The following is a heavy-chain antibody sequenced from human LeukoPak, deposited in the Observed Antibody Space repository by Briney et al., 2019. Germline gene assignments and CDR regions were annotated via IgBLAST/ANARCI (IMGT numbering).Heavy chain of an antibody. CDR1: GFTFSSYA. CDR3: AELAARKYNWFDP. V-gene: IGHV3-23*01. D-gene: IGHD2-15*01. CDR2: ISGSGGST. J-gene: IGHJ5*02. Sequence: GGSLRFSGAASGFTFSSYAMSWVRQAPGKELEWVSAISGSGGSTYYADSVKGRFTISRDNSKNTLYLQMNSLRAEDTAVYYCAELAARKYNWFDPWGQGTLVTVSS.